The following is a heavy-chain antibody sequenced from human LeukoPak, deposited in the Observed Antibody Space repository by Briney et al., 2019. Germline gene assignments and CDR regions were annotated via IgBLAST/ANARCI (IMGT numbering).Heavy chain of an antibody. J-gene: IGHJ6*02. CDR1: GYTFTSYG. CDR2: ISAYNGNT. D-gene: IGHD4-17*01. V-gene: IGHV1-18*01. CDR3: ASMTTVPKYYYYGMDV. Sequence: ASVKVSCEASGYTFTSYGISWVRQAPGQGLEWMGWISAYNGNTNYAQKLQGRVTMTTDTSTSTAYMELRSLRSDDTAVYYCASMTTVPKYYYYGMDVWGQGTTVTVSS.